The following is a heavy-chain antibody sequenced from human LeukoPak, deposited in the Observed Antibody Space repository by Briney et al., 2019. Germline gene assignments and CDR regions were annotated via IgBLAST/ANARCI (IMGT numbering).Heavy chain of an antibody. CDR1: GGTFRSYS. V-gene: IGHV1-69*13. D-gene: IGHD5-24*01. Sequence: GASVKVSCKASGGTFRSYSITWVRQAPGQGLEWMGGIIPMFGTASYAQKFQDRVTITADESTSTAYMELSSLRSEDTALYYCARVALATIDIYYFDSWGQGTVLTVSS. J-gene: IGHJ4*02. CDR3: ARVALATIDIYYFDS. CDR2: IIPMFGTA.